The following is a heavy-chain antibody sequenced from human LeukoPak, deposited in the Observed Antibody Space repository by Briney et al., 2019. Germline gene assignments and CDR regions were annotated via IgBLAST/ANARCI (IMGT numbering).Heavy chain of an antibody. CDR2: IRSKTYGGAI. Sequence: GGSLRLSCAASGFTFSSYWMSWFRQAPGKGLEWVGFIRSKTYGGAIEYAASVKGRFTISRDDSKGIAYLQMNSLKTEDTAVYYCARDQLGGDPDDYYYYYMDVWGKGTTVTVSS. V-gene: IGHV3-49*03. D-gene: IGHD4-17*01. J-gene: IGHJ6*03. CDR1: GFTFSSYW. CDR3: ARDQLGGDPDDYYYYYMDV.